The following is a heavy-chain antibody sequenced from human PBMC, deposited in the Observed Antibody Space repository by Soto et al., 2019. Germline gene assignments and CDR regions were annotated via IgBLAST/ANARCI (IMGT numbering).Heavy chain of an antibody. Sequence: ASVKVSCKASGYTFTGYYMHWVRQAPGQGLEWMGWINPNSGGTNYAQKFQGRVTMTRDTPISTAYMELGRLRSDDTAVYYCARGRYSYGKNHFDYWGQGTLVTVSS. CDR1: GYTFTGYY. V-gene: IGHV1-2*02. J-gene: IGHJ4*02. CDR2: INPNSGGT. D-gene: IGHD5-18*01. CDR3: ARGRYSYGKNHFDY.